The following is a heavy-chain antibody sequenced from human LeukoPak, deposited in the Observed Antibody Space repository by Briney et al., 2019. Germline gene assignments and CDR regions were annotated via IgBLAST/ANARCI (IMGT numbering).Heavy chain of an antibody. CDR3: ARDVAAAGTFGDY. V-gene: IGHV1-46*01. J-gene: IGHJ4*02. CDR2: LNPDGGST. CDR1: GYIFSRYY. Sequence: ASVKLSCKASGYIFSRYYMHWVRQAPGQGLEWMGILNPDGGSTGYSQRCQDRITMTMDTSTNSFYMELRSLTSDDTAVYYCARDVAAAGTFGDYWGQGTLVTVSS. D-gene: IGHD6-13*01.